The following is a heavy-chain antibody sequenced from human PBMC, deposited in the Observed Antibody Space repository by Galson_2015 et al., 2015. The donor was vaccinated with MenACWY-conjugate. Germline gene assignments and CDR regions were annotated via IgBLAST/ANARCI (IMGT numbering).Heavy chain of an antibody. CDR2: IDWDDHK. J-gene: IGHJ6*03. Sequence: PALVKPTPTLTLPCTFSGFSLDTSGMCVGWIRQPPGKALEWLARIDWDDHKYYTTSLKTRLTISTDTSKNQVVLTLTNMDPVDTATYYCARIRRDFWSGDALYYYYYMDVWGKGTTVTVSS. CDR1: GFSLDTSGMC. CDR3: ARIRRDFWSGDALYYYYYMDV. V-gene: IGHV2-70*11. D-gene: IGHD3-3*01.